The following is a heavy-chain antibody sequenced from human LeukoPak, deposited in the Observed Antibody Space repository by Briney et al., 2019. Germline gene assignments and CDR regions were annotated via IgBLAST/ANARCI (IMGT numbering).Heavy chain of an antibody. CDR3: ARDTIATRRMDV. CDR1: GGSISSGGYS. D-gene: IGHD6-6*01. Sequence: SETLSLTCSVSGGSISSGGYSWSWIRQPPGKGLEWIGYINHSGNTYHNPSLKSRVTMSVDTSKNQFSLKLSSVTAADTAVYYCARDTIATRRMDVWGKGITVTVSS. V-gene: IGHV4-30-2*01. J-gene: IGHJ6*04. CDR2: INHSGNT.